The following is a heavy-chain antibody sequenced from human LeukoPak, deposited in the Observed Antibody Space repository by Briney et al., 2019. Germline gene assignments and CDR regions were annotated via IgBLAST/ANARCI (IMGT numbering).Heavy chain of an antibody. D-gene: IGHD3-10*01. J-gene: IGHJ6*03. CDR1: GFTFSSYA. CDR2: IRYDGSNK. V-gene: IGHV3-30*02. Sequence: GGSLRLSCAASGFTFSSYAMSWVRQAPGKGLEWVAFIRYDGSNKYYADSVKGRFTISRDNSKNTLYLQMNSLRAEDTAVYYCAKDYGSGSFYYYYYMDVWGKGTTVTISS. CDR3: AKDYGSGSFYYYYYMDV.